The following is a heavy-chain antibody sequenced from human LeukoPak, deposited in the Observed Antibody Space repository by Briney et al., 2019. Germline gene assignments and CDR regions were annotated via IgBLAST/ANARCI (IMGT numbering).Heavy chain of an antibody. V-gene: IGHV3-48*01. CDR2: ISSSSSTI. J-gene: IGHJ4*02. CDR3: ARDQGDDGTAY. Sequence: GGSLRLSCAASGFTFSSYSMNWVRQAPGKGLEWVSYISSSSSTIYYADSVKGRFTISRDNAKNSLYLQMNSLRAEDTAVYYCARDQGDDGTAYWGQGTLVTVSS. D-gene: IGHD3-16*01. CDR1: GFTFSSYS.